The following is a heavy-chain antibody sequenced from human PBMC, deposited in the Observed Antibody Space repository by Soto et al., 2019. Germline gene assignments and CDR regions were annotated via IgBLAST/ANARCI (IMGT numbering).Heavy chain of an antibody. V-gene: IGHV3-9*01. CDR3: AKGDWNDVFRGVDY. J-gene: IGHJ4*02. CDR1: GFTFDDYA. CDR2: ISWNSGSI. Sequence: EVQLVESGGGLVQPGRSLRLSCAASGFTFDDYAMHWVRQAPGKGLEWVSGISWNSGSIGYADSVKGRFTISRDNAKNSLYLQMNSLRAEDTALYYCAKGDWNDVFRGVDYWGQGTLVTVSS. D-gene: IGHD1-1*01.